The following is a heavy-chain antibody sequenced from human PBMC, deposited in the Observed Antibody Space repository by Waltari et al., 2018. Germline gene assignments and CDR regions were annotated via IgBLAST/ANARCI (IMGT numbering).Heavy chain of an antibody. V-gene: IGHV4-59*01. CDR1: GGSMNYYY. CDR2: IHFLVSA. J-gene: IGHJ4*02. Sequence: QVQLQESGPGLVKPSETLSLTCSLSGGSMNYYYWSWLRQPPGKGLEWIGYIHFLVSANYNTSLQSRDTMSLDTSKNQFSLNLTSVTAADTAIYYCAASVQEWLTIDYWGQGTLVTVSS. D-gene: IGHD3-3*01. CDR3: AASVQEWLTIDY.